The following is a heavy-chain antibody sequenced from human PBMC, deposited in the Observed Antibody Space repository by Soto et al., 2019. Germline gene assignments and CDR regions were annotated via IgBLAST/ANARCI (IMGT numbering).Heavy chain of an antibody. CDR3: VKDPGSWYLVEYYYYGMDV. J-gene: IGHJ6*02. CDR1: GFTFSSYA. CDR2: ISSNGGST. D-gene: IGHD6-13*01. Sequence: GGSLRLSCSASGFTFSSYAMHWVRQAPGKGLEYVSAISSNGGSTYYTDSVKGRFTISRDNSKNTLYLQMSSLRAEDTAVYYCVKDPGSWYLVEYYYYGMDVWGQGTKVTVSS. V-gene: IGHV3-64D*06.